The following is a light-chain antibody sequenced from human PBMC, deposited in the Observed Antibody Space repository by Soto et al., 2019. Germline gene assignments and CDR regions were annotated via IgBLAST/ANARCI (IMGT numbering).Light chain of an antibody. Sequence: EIVMTQSPVTLSMSPGDRVILSCRASQSVSTNLAWYQQSPGQAPRLLIYGASSRATGIPDRFSGSGSGTEFTLTISSLQSEDFAVYYCQHYNNRPPWTFGQGTKVDIK. CDR1: QSVSTN. V-gene: IGKV3D-15*01. J-gene: IGKJ1*01. CDR2: GAS. CDR3: QHYNNRPPWT.